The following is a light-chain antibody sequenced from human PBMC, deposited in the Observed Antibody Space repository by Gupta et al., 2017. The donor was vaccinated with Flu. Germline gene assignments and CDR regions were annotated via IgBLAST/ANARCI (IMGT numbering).Light chain of an antibody. CDR2: DDT. J-gene: IGLJ3*02. CDR3: QVWDRSSDQVV. CDR1: NIGTKS. Sequence: SYVLTQPPSASVAPGQTATITCGGNNIGTKSVHWYQQKAGQAPVLLVYDDTDRPSGIPERFSGSNSGNTATLTISRVEAGDEADYYCQVWDRSSDQVVFGGGTKLTVL. V-gene: IGLV3-21*02.